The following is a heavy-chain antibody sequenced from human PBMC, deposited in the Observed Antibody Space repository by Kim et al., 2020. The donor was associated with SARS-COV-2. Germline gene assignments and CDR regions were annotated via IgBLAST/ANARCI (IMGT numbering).Heavy chain of an antibody. CDR1: GFTFSSYA. CDR3: APAPWGVRYFDWSPPPGRPHDAFDI. V-gene: IGHV3-23*01. Sequence: GGSLRLSCAASGFTFSSYAMSWVRQAPGKGLEWVSAISGSGGSTYYADSVKGRFTISRDNSKNTLYLQMNSLRAEDTAVYYCAPAPWGVRYFDWSPPPGRPHDAFDIWGQGTMVTVSS. J-gene: IGHJ3*02. D-gene: IGHD3-9*01. CDR2: ISGSGGST.